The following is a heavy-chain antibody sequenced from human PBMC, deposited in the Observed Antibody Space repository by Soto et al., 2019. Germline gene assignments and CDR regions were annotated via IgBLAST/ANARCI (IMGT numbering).Heavy chain of an antibody. V-gene: IGHV3-23*01. J-gene: IGHJ4*02. Sequence: EVHLLESGGGLVQPGGSLRLSCAASEFTFSIFDMSWVRQDPGKGLEWVSMISDSGDRTYYAGSVRGRFTMSRDNSKNTVYLQMDSLRAEDTAVYYCIKGGWLDYWGQGTLVTVYS. CDR3: IKGGWLDY. CDR1: EFTFSIFD. D-gene: IGHD5-12*01. CDR2: ISDSGDRT.